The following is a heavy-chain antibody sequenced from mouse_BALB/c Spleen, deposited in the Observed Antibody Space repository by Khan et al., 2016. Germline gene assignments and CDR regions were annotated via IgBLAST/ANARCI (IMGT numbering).Heavy chain of an antibody. J-gene: IGHJ3*01. V-gene: IGHV1-54*01. CDR3: ASQYGNSYVGFAY. CDR1: GYAFTNVL. D-gene: IGHD1-1*01. CDR2: INPGSGST. Sequence: QVQLKQSGADLVRPGTSVKVSCKASGYAFTNVLIDWIKQRPGQGLDWIGVINPGSGSTNYNEKFKGKATLTADKSSSTAYMQLSSLTSDDSAVYFCASQYGNSYVGFAYWGQGTLVTVSA.